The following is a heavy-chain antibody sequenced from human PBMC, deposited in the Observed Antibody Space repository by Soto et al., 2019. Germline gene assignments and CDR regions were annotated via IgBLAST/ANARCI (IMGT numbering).Heavy chain of an antibody. V-gene: IGHV4-59*01. D-gene: IGHD1-26*01. Sequence: SETLSLTCTVSGGSISSYYWSWIRQPPGKGLEWIGYIYYSRSTNYNPSLKSRVTISVDTSKNQFSLKLSSVTAADTAVYYCAGVGSRSQGVDYWGQGTLVTVSS. CDR2: IYYSRST. CDR3: AGVGSRSQGVDY. CDR1: GGSISSYY. J-gene: IGHJ4*02.